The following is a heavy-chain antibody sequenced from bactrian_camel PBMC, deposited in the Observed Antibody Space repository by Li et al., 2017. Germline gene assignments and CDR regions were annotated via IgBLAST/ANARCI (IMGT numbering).Heavy chain of an antibody. D-gene: IGHD5*01. CDR2: ISSDGST. CDR1: GSTFDDLD. Sequence: VQLVESGGGSVQAGGSLRLSCTASGSTFDDLDMAWYRQAAGNECELVSRISSDGSTYYTDSAKGRFTISQDSAKNTLYLHMNSLKPEDTAMYYCVAGGTRLRNGVRSCPLDEQYEFWGQGTQVTVS. CDR3: VAGGTRLRNGVRSCPLDEQYEF. J-gene: IGHJ4*01. V-gene: IGHV3S61*01.